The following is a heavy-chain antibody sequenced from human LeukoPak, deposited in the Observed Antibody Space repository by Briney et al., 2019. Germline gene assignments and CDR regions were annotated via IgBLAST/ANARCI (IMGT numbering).Heavy chain of an antibody. Sequence: SETLSLTCTVSGGSISSYYWSWIRQPPGKGLEWIGYIYYSGSTNYNPSLKSRVTISVDTSKNQFSLKLSSVTAADTAVYYCARHLSSWEYSYGPYYYGMDVWGQGTTVTVSS. D-gene: IGHD5-18*01. CDR1: GGSISSYY. CDR3: ARHLSSWEYSYGPYYYGMDV. V-gene: IGHV4-59*08. CDR2: IYYSGST. J-gene: IGHJ6*02.